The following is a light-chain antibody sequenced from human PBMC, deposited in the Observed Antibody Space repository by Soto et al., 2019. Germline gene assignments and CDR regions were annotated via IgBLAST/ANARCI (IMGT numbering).Light chain of an antibody. CDR2: SNN. V-gene: IGLV1-47*02. Sequence: QSVLTQPPSASGTPGQRVTISCSGGSSDIGNNYVYWYQQLPGAAPKLLIQSNNQRPSGVPDRFSASKSGTSASLAITGLQAEDEADYYCQSHDTKLDSVVFGGGTKVTVL. CDR3: QSHDTKLDSVV. J-gene: IGLJ2*01. CDR1: SSDIGNNY.